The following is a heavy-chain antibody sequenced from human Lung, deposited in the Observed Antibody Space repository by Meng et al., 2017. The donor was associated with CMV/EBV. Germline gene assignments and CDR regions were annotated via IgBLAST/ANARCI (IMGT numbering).Heavy chain of an antibody. CDR3: AMEGGSGGYCSTTTCSKGYYYYYGMDV. J-gene: IGHJ6*02. CDR2: ISTSSTYI. CDR1: GFTFSSYS. Sequence: SCAASGFTFSSYSMNWVRQAPGKGLEWVSSISTSSTYIYYSDSVRGRFTISRDNAKNSVYLQMNSLRAEDTAVYYCAMEGGSGGYCSTTTCSKGYYYYYGMDVWXQGTTVTVSS. D-gene: IGHD2-2*01. V-gene: IGHV3-21*01.